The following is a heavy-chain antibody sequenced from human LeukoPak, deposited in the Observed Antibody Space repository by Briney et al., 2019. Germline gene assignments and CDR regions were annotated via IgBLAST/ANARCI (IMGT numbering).Heavy chain of an antibody. Sequence: GGSLRLSCAASGYTFSTYWMHWIRQGPGEGLVWVSRINEDGSSTSYADSVRGRFTISRDNAKNTLYLQMNSLRAEDTAVYYCTRDTFGARDSRGQGTLVTVSS. D-gene: IGHD2-21*02. J-gene: IGHJ4*02. V-gene: IGHV3-74*01. CDR1: GYTFSTYW. CDR2: INEDGSST. CDR3: TRDTFGARDS.